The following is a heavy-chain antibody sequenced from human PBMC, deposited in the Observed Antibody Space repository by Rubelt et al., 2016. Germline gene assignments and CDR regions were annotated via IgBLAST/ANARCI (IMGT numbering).Heavy chain of an antibody. J-gene: IGHJ4*02. CDR3: ARYGSGRNYVDPFGY. CDR2: ISSGGGST. Sequence: QPGRSLRLSCAASGFTFSNYAMHWVRQAPGKGLEWVSGISSGGGSTYYADSVKGRFTISRDNAKNSLYLQMNSLRDEDTAVYYCARYGSGRNYVDPFGYWGQGTMVTVSS. CDR1: GFTFSNYA. V-gene: IGHV3-48*03. D-gene: IGHD3-10*01.